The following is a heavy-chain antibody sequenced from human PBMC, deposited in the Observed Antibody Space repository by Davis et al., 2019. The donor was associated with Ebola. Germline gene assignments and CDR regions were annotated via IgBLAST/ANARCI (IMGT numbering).Heavy chain of an antibody. CDR1: GFTFSSYW. CDR2: INSDGSST. CDR3: ARDYYGSGSYLGFDP. V-gene: IGHV3-74*01. J-gene: IGHJ5*02. D-gene: IGHD3-10*01. Sequence: HTGGSLRLSCAASGFTFSSYWMHWVRQAPGKGLVWVSRINSDGSSTSYADSVKGRFTISRDNAKNSLYLQMNSLRAEDTAVYYCARDYYGSGSYLGFDPWGQGTLVTVSS.